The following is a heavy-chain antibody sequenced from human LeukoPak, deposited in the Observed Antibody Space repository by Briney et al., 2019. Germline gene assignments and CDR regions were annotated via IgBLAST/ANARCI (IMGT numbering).Heavy chain of an antibody. V-gene: IGHV3-7*03. CDR1: EFTFSSYW. CDR3: ARVGIAVTHDALNT. CDR2: IKQDGNER. D-gene: IGHD6-19*01. Sequence: GGSLRLSCAASEFTFSSYWMSWVRQAPGKGLEWVANIKQDGNERHYVDSVKGRFTISRDNAKNSLYLQMNSLRAEDTAVYYCARVGIAVTHDALNTWGQGTMVTASS. J-gene: IGHJ3*02.